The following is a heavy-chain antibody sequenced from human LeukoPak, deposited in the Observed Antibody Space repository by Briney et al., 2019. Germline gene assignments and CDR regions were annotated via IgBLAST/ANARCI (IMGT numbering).Heavy chain of an antibody. V-gene: IGHV4-4*07. J-gene: IGHJ6*02. CDR3: ARTPYGPRVWGSGMDV. Sequence: PSETLSLTCTGSGGSISSYYWSWIRQPAGKGLEWIGRIYTSGSTNYNPSLKSRVTMSVDTSKNQFSLKLSSVTAADTAVYYCARTPYGPRVWGSGMDVWGQGTTVTVSS. CDR2: IYTSGST. CDR1: GGSISSYY. D-gene: IGHD3-16*01.